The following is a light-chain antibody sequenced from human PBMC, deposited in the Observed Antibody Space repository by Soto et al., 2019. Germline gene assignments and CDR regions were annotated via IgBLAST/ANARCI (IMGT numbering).Light chain of an antibody. CDR1: QSVSSSY. Sequence: EIVLTQSPGTLSLSPGERATLSCRASQSVSSSYLAWYQQKPGQAPRLLIYGASSRAPGIPDRFSGSGSGIDFTLTLSRLEAEDYAVYYCQQLVTIGQGTKLEIK. CDR2: GAS. CDR3: QQLVT. V-gene: IGKV3-20*01. J-gene: IGKJ2*01.